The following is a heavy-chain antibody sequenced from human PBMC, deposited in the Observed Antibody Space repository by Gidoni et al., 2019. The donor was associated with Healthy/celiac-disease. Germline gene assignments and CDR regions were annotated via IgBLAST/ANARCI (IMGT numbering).Heavy chain of an antibody. V-gene: IGHV1-69*01. J-gene: IGHJ3*02. CDR2: IIPIFGTA. Sequence: QVQLVQSGAEVKKPGSSVKVSCKASGGTVSSYAISWVRQAPGQGLEWMGGIIPIFGTANYAQKFQGRVTITADESTSTAYMELSSLRSEDTAVYYCAREGYYYDSSGYDAFDIWGQGTMVTVSS. CDR1: GGTVSSYA. D-gene: IGHD3-22*01. CDR3: AREGYYYDSSGYDAFDI.